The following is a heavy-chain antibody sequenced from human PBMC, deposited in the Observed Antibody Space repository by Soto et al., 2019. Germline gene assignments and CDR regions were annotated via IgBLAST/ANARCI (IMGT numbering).Heavy chain of an antibody. D-gene: IGHD3-3*01. CDR2: IYSGGST. Sequence: PGGSLRLSCAASGFTVSSNYMSWVRQAPGKGLEWVSVIYSGGSTYYADSVKGRFTISRDNSKNTLYLQMNSLRAEDTAVYYCARVLTIFGVDPYGMDVWGQGTTVTVSS. J-gene: IGHJ6*02. V-gene: IGHV3-53*01. CDR3: ARVLTIFGVDPYGMDV. CDR1: GFTVSSNY.